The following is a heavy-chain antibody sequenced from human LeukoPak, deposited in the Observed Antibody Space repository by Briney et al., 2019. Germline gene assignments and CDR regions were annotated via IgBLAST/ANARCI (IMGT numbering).Heavy chain of an antibody. Sequence: SETLSLTCTVSGHSITNYYWSWIRQPAGKGLEWIGRIYSSGNTNYNPSLQSRVTMSVDASKNQFSLKLSSVTAADTTAYYCARVGSDGSYFDSWGQGTLVTVSS. CDR3: ARVGSDGSYFDS. CDR2: IYSSGNT. V-gene: IGHV4-4*07. D-gene: IGHD1-26*01. J-gene: IGHJ4*02. CDR1: GHSITNYY.